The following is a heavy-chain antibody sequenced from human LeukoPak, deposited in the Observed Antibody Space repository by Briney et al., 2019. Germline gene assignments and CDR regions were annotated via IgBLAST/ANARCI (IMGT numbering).Heavy chain of an antibody. D-gene: IGHD5-24*01. CDR1: GGSFSGYY. CDR2: ISHSGST. CDR3: ARGGGDGYNFPDY. V-gene: IGHV4-34*01. J-gene: IGHJ4*02. Sequence: SETLSLTCAVYGGSFSGYYWSWIRQPPGKGLEWIGTISHSGSTYYNPSLNSRVTISVDTSKNQFSLKLSSVTAADTAVYYCARGGGDGYNFPDYWGQGTLVTVSS.